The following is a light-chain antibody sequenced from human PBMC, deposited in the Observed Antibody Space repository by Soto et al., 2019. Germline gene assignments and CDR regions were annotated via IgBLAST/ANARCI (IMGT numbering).Light chain of an antibody. CDR1: PSVTNF. CDR3: LQYGSSPHT. Sequence: EIVLTQSPATLSLSPGERATLSCRASPSVTNFLAWYQQKPGQAPRLLIYDASSRATGIPDRLSGSGSGTDFTLTISRLEPEDFAVYYCLQYGSSPHTFGQGTRLEIK. J-gene: IGKJ5*01. V-gene: IGKV3-20*01. CDR2: DAS.